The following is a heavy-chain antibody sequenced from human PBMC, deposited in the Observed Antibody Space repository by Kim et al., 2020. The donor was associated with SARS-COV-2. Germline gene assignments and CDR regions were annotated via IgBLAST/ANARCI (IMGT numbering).Heavy chain of an antibody. V-gene: IGHV3-43D*03. D-gene: IGHD5-12*01. CDR1: GFTFDDYA. CDR2: ISWDGGST. Sequence: GGSLRLSCAASGFTFDDYAMHWVRQAPGKGLEWVSLISWDGGSTYYADSVKGRFTISRDNSKNSLYLQMNSLRAEDTALYYCARGDGYNYAFDYWGQGTLVTVSS. CDR3: ARGDGYNYAFDY. J-gene: IGHJ4*02.